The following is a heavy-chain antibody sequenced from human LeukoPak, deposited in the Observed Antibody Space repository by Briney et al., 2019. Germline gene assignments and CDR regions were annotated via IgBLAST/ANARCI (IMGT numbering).Heavy chain of an antibody. CDR1: GYTFTSYD. CDR3: ARDPNDYGDYVGFDP. D-gene: IGHD4-17*01. V-gene: IGHV1-2*02. Sequence: ASVKVSCKASGYTFTSYDINWVRQAPGQGLEWMGWINPNSGGTNYAQKFQGRVTMTRDTSISTAYMELSRLRSDDTAVYYCARDPNDYGDYVGFDPWGQGTLVTVSS. J-gene: IGHJ5*02. CDR2: INPNSGGT.